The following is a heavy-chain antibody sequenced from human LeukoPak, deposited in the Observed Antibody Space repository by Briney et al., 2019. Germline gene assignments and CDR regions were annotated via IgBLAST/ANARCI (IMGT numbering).Heavy chain of an antibody. J-gene: IGHJ4*02. Sequence: GRSLRLSCAASGFTFSSYGMHWVRQAPGKGLEWVAVISYDGSNKYYTDSVKGRFTISRDNSKNTLYLQMNSLRTEDTAVYYCAKDKDRAHCVGDCYLGYCNYWGQGTLVTVSS. CDR3: AKDKDRAHCVGDCYLGYCNY. CDR2: ISYDGSNK. D-gene: IGHD2-21*02. V-gene: IGHV3-30*18. CDR1: GFTFSSYG.